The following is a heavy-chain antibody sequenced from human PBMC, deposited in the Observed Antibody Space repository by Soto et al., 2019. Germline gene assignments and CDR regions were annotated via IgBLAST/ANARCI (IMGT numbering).Heavy chain of an antibody. CDR3: ARDGMTTVTTEWNDAFDI. CDR1: GYTFTSYY. V-gene: IGHV1-46*01. CDR2: INPSGGST. Sequence: ASVKVSCKASGYTFTSYYMHWVRQAPGQGLEWMGIINPSGGSTSYAQKFQGRVTMTRDTSTSTVYMELSSLRSEDTAVYYCARDGMTTVTTEWNDAFDIWAKGQWSPS. J-gene: IGHJ3*02. D-gene: IGHD4-17*01.